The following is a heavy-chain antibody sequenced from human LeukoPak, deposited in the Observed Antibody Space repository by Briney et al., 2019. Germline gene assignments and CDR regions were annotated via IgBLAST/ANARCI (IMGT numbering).Heavy chain of an antibody. D-gene: IGHD3-22*01. CDR2: IYYSGSS. V-gene: IGHV4-59*01. CDR1: GASISSSY. J-gene: IGHJ4*02. Sequence: SETLSLTCTVSGASISSSYWSWIRQPPGKGLEWIGYIYYSGSSSYNPSLKSRVTISVDTSKNQFSLKLSSVTAADTAIYYCARRLYDSSGYYLDYWGQGTLVTVPS. CDR3: ARRLYDSSGYYLDY.